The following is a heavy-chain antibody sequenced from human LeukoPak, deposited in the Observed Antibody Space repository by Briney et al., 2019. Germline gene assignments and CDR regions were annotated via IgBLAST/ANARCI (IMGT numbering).Heavy chain of an antibody. J-gene: IGHJ3*02. CDR1: GFTFSSYW. D-gene: IGHD6-13*01. Sequence: GGSLRLSCAASGFTFSSYWMHWVRQAPGKGLVWVSRINTDGSSTSYADSVKGRFTISRDNAKNTLYLQMNSLRAEDTAVYYCAKLDGSSSSYAFDIWGQGTMVTVSS. V-gene: IGHV3-74*01. CDR2: INTDGSST. CDR3: AKLDGSSSSYAFDI.